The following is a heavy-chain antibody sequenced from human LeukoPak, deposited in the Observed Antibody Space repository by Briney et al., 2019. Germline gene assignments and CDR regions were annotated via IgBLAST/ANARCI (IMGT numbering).Heavy chain of an antibody. CDR2: IYYSGST. Sequence: PSETLSLTCTVSGGSISSYYWSWIRQPPGKGLEWIGYIYYSGSTNYNPSPKSRVTISVDTSKNQFSLKLSSVTAADTAVYYCARHVGGGSSWYPTYYYYYMDVWGKGTTVTVSS. D-gene: IGHD6-13*01. CDR1: GGSISSYY. J-gene: IGHJ6*03. CDR3: ARHVGGGSSWYPTYYYYYMDV. V-gene: IGHV4-59*08.